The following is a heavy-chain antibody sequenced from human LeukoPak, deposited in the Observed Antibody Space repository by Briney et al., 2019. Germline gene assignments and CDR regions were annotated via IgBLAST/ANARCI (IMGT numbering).Heavy chain of an antibody. D-gene: IGHD2-2*01. CDR2: IWYDGSNK. V-gene: IGHV3-33*01. CDR1: GFTFSSYG. Sequence: GRSLRLSCAASGFTFSSYGMHWVRQAPGKGLEWVAVIWYDGSNKYYADSVKGRFTISRDNSKNTLYLQMNSPRAEDTAVYYCARDSSRYCSSTSCYGAFDIWGQGTMVTVSS. J-gene: IGHJ3*02. CDR3: ARDSSRYCSSTSCYGAFDI.